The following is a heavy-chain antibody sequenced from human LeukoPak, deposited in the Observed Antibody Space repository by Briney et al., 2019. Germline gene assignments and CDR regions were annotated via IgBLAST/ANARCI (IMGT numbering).Heavy chain of an antibody. CDR1: GFTFSSYT. CDR2: ISGSGGST. D-gene: IGHD2-15*01. V-gene: IGHV3-23*01. Sequence: GGSLRLSCAASGFTFSSYTMSWVRQAPGKGLAWVSSISGSGGSTYYADSVKGRFTISRDKSKNTLYLQMNSLRAEDTAVYYCAKARYCSGGSCYPDYWGQGTLVTVSS. J-gene: IGHJ4*02. CDR3: AKARYCSGGSCYPDY.